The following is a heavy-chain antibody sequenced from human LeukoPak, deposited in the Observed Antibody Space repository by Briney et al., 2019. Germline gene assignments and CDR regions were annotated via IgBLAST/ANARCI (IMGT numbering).Heavy chain of an antibody. V-gene: IGHV1-2*02. D-gene: IGHD2-2*01. CDR2: INPNSGDT. Sequence: ASVKVSCKASGYTFAGYYIHWVRQAPGQGLEWMGWINPNSGDTHYAQEFQGRVTMTRDTSISTAYMDLNSLISDDMAVYYCARVQYQLLFEGNWFDPWGQGTLVTVSS. J-gene: IGHJ5*02. CDR1: GYTFAGYY. CDR3: ARVQYQLLFEGNWFDP.